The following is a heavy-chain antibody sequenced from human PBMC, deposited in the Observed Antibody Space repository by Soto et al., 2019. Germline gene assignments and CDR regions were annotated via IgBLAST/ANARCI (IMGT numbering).Heavy chain of an antibody. V-gene: IGHV1-8*01. CDR2: MNPNSGNT. CDR3: ARRKNRYCSSTSCPNWFDP. Sequence: ASVKVSCKASGYTFTSYDINWVRQATGQGLEWMGWMNPNSGNTGYAQKFQGRVTMTRSTSISTAYMELSSLRSEDTAVYYCARRKNRYCSSTSCPNWFDPWGQGTLVTVSS. CDR1: GYTFTSYD. J-gene: IGHJ5*02. D-gene: IGHD2-2*01.